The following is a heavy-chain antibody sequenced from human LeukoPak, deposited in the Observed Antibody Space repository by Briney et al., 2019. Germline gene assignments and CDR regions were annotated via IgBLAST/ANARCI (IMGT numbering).Heavy chain of an antibody. D-gene: IGHD3-3*01. V-gene: IGHV3-23*01. CDR1: GFTFSSYA. J-gene: IGHJ3*02. CDR2: ISGSGGST. CDR3: AKGWSGSDAFDI. Sequence: GGSPRLSCAASGFTFSSYAMSWVRQAPGKGLEWVSAISGSGGSTYYADSVKGRFTISRDNSKNTLYLQMNSLRAEDTAVYYCAKGWSGSDAFDIWGQGTMVSVSS.